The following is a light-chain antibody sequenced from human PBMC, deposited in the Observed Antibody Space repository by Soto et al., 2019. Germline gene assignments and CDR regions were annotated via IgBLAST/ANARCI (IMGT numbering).Light chain of an antibody. J-gene: IGKJ1*01. CDR3: QQYNNWPPGT. Sequence: EILMTQSPVTLSVSPGERATLSCRASQSVSNNLACYQQKPGQGPRLLIYGATTRATGIPARFSGSGSGTECTLTISSLQSEDSAIYHCQQYNNWPPGTFGQGTKVEIK. V-gene: IGKV3-15*01. CDR1: QSVSNN. CDR2: GAT.